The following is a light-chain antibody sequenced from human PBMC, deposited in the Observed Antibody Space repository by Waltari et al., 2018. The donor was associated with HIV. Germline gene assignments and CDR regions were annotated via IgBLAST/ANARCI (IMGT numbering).Light chain of an antibody. CDR2: DVK. CDR3: ASLSNNLNLVV. J-gene: IGLJ2*01. CDR1: NSDIGASDY. Sequence: QSALSQPASVSGSPGQSITISCNGTNSDIGASDYVPWDQIFPDRAPRRRIDDVKKRPSGVSSSCSGSKAAYTASLTISGLQLEDEAHFFCASLSNNLNLVVFGGGTHLTVL. V-gene: IGLV2-14*01.